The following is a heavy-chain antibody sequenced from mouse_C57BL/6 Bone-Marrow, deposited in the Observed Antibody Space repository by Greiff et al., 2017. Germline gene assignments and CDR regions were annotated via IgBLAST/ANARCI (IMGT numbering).Heavy chain of an antibody. J-gene: IGHJ3*01. CDR2: IYPRSGNT. CDR1: VYTFTSYG. Sequence: VQLQQSGAELARPGASVKLSCKASVYTFTSYGISWVKQRTGQGLEWIGEIYPRSGNTYYNEKFKGKATLTADKSSSTAYMELRSLTSEDSAVYFCARDDYDVFAYWGQGTLVTVSA. D-gene: IGHD2-4*01. V-gene: IGHV1-81*01. CDR3: ARDDYDVFAY.